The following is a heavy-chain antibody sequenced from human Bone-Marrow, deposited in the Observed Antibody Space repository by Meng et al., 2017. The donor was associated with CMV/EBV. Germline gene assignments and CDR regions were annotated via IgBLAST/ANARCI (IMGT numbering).Heavy chain of an antibody. V-gene: IGHV3-30-3*01. Sequence: GESLKISCAASGFTFSSYAMHWVRQAPGKGLEWVAVISYDGSNKYYADSVKGRFTISRDNSKNTLYLQMNSLRAEDTAVYYCESEGDYYESSGYYPSFDYWGQGTLVTVSS. CDR3: ESEGDYYESSGYYPSFDY. J-gene: IGHJ4*02. CDR1: GFTFSSYA. D-gene: IGHD3-22*01. CDR2: ISYDGSNK.